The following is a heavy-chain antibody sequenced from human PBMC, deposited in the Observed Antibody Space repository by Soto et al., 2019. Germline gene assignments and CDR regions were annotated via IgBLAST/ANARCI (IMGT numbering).Heavy chain of an antibody. CDR1: SRSY. J-gene: IGHJ5*02. V-gene: IGHV4-59*01. CDR2: IYYSGST. Sequence: SRSYWTWFQQKKGKGLEWIGYIYYSGSTNYNPSLKSRVTISVDTSKNQFSLKLSSVTAADTAVYFFAGDYSNYVFSGVLDLLGQGTLVPVSS. CDR3: AGDYSNYVFSGVLDL. D-gene: IGHD4-4*01.